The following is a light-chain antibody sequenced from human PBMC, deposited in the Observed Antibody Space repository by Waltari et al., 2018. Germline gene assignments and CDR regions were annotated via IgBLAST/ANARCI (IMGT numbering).Light chain of an antibody. Sequence: EIVLTQSPGTLSLSPGERATLPCRASQSVSSDYLAWYQQKPGQAPRLLMYGASSRAAGIPDRFSGSGSGAGFTLTISRLEPEDFAVYFCQHYGSSPYTFGQGTKLDIK. J-gene: IGKJ2*01. CDR3: QHYGSSPYT. CDR2: GAS. CDR1: QSVSSDY. V-gene: IGKV3-20*01.